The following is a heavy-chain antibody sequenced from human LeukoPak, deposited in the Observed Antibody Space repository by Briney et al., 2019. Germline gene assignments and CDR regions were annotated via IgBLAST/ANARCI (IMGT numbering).Heavy chain of an antibody. J-gene: IGHJ3*02. CDR3: ARGRDGYNLVDAFDI. V-gene: IGHV3-21*01. D-gene: IGHD5-24*01. Sequence: GGSLRLSCAASGFTFSSYSMNWVRQAPGKGLEWVSSISTSSIYIYYADSLKGRFTISRDNARKSLYLQMNSLRAEDTAVYYCARGRDGYNLVDAFDIWGQGTMVTVSS. CDR2: ISTSSIYI. CDR1: GFTFSSYS.